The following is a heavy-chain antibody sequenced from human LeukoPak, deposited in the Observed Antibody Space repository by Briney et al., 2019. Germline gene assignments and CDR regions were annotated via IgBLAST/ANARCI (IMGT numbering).Heavy chain of an antibody. Sequence: PGGSLRLSRAPSGLTFSSYAMSWVGQAPGKGLEWVSAISGSGGSTYYPDSVKGPFPNTRDNSKNTLYLQMNSLSAHDTARYYRPKATRCPAVRDFDWLSSGGMDVWGQGNTVTVSS. D-gene: IGHD3-9*01. J-gene: IGHJ6*02. CDR2: ISGSGGST. CDR1: GLTFSSYA. V-gene: IGHV3-23*01. CDR3: PKATRCPAVRDFDWLSSGGMDV.